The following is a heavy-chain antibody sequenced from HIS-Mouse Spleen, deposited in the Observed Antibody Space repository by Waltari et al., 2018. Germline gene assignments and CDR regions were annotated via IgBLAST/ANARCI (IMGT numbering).Heavy chain of an antibody. CDR1: GGSFSGYS. V-gene: IGHV4-34*01. CDR3: ARGREDIVATIGVYFDY. D-gene: IGHD5-12*01. J-gene: IGHJ4*02. CDR2: INHSGST. Sequence: QVQLQQWGAGLLKPSETLSLTRAVYGGSFSGYSWTWIRTHPGKGLEWIGEINHSGSTNYNPSLKSRVTISVDTSKNQFSLKLSSVTAADTAVYYCARGREDIVATIGVYFDYWGQGTLVTVS.